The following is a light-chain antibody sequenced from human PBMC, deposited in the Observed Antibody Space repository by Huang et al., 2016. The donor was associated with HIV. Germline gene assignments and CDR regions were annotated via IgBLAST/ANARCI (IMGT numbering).Light chain of an antibody. Sequence: DIVMTQSPLSLPVTPGEPASISCRSSQSLLHSDGYNYLDWYLQRPGQSPQLLIYLGSNRASGVPDRFSGSESGTDFTLKISRLEAEDVGVYYCMQALQTPRTFGGGTKVEIK. J-gene: IGKJ4*01. V-gene: IGKV2-28*01. CDR3: MQALQTPRT. CDR2: LGS. CDR1: QSLLHSDGYNY.